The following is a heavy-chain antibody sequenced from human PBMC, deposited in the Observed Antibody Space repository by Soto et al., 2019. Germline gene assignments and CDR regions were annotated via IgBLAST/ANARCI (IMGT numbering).Heavy chain of an antibody. CDR3: ARDIRPWLVLRTYYFDY. D-gene: IGHD6-19*01. CDR2: IYYSGST. CDR1: GGSISSSSYY. J-gene: IGHJ4*02. V-gene: IGHV4-39*02. Sequence: QLQLQESGPGLVKPSETLSLTCTVSGGSISSSSYYWGWIRQPPGKGLEWIGSIYYSGSTYYNPSLKSRVTISVDTSKNQFSLKLSSVTAADTAVYYCARDIRPWLVLRTYYFDYWGQGTLVTVSS.